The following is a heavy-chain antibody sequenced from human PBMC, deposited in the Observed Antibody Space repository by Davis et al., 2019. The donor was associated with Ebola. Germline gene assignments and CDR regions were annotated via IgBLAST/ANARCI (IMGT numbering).Heavy chain of an antibody. V-gene: IGHV1-69*06. D-gene: IGHD3-22*01. CDR2: IIPIFGTA. J-gene: IGHJ5*02. CDR3: ARYCYESSCTGPTGRWFDP. Sequence: SVKVSCKASGGTFSSYAISWVRQAPGQGLEWMGGIIPIFGTANYAQKFQGRVTITADKSTSTAYMELSSLRSEDTAMYYCARYCYESSCTGPTGRWFDPWGQGILVTVSS. CDR1: GGTFSSYA.